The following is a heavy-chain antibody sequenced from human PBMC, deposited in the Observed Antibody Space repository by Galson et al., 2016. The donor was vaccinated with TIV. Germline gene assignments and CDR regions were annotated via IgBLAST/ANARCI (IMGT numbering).Heavy chain of an antibody. CDR2: VDPEDGKT. D-gene: IGHD2-8*01. CDR1: GHNFTDYY. V-gene: IGHV1-69-2*01. Sequence: VKVSCKVSGHNFTDYYMHWMQQAPGKGFEWMGHVDPEDGKTKYAAKFQGRVTMTADTSTDTAYMECSYLRSEDTAIYYCTTVRLRGSGGMDVWGQGTTVIVSS. J-gene: IGHJ6*02. CDR3: TTVRLRGSGGMDV.